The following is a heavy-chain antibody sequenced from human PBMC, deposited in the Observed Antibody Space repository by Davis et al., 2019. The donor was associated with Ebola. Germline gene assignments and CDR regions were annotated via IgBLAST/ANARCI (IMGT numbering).Heavy chain of an antibody. CDR1: GGSISSYY. V-gene: IGHV4-59*01. D-gene: IGHD3-22*01. Sequence: PSETLSLTCTVSGGSISSYYWSWIRQPPGKGLEWIGYIYYSGSTNYNPSLKSRVTISVDTSKNQFSLKLSSVTAADTAVYYCARGYDSSGYTPFYWGQGTLVTVSS. CDR2: IYYSGST. J-gene: IGHJ4*02. CDR3: ARGYDSSGYTPFY.